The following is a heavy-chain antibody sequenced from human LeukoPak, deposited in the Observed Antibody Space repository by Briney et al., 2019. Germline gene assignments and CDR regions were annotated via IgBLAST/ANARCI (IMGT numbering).Heavy chain of an antibody. CDR1: GGSISSYY. V-gene: IGHV4-59*01. Sequence: KASETLSLTCSVSGGSISSYYWSWIRQPPGKGLEWIGYIYYSGSTNYNPSLKSRVTISVDTSKNQFSLKLSSVTAADTAVYYCARDNKVVVAATRDYYYYGMDVWGQGTTVTVSS. CDR3: ARDNKVVVAATRDYYYYGMDV. D-gene: IGHD2-15*01. J-gene: IGHJ6*02. CDR2: IYYSGST.